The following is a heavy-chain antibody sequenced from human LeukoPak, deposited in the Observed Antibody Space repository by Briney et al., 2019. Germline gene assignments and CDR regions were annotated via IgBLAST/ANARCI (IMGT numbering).Heavy chain of an antibody. CDR3: ATAQYDSPALGFDY. V-gene: IGHV1-24*01. D-gene: IGHD3-3*01. CDR1: GYTLTELS. J-gene: IGHJ4*02. CDR2: FDPEDGET. Sequence: ASVKVSCKVSGYTLTELSMHWVRQAPGKGLEWMGGFDPEDGETIYAQKFQGRVTMTEDTSTDTAYMELSSLRSEDTAVYYCATAQYDSPALGFDYWGQGTLVTVSS.